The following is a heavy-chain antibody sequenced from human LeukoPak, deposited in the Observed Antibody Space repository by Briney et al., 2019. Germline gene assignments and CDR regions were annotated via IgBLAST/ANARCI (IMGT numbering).Heavy chain of an antibody. Sequence: PSETLSLTCTVSGAPIRSHYWSWIRQPPGKGLEWIGYIYYSGSTNYNPSLKSRVTISVDTSKNQFSLKLSSVTAADTAVYYCARSVRDIVMWYYFDYWGQGTLVTVSS. CDR1: GAPIRSHY. D-gene: IGHD2-15*01. J-gene: IGHJ4*02. CDR3: ARSVRDIVMWYYFDY. V-gene: IGHV4-59*11. CDR2: IYYSGST.